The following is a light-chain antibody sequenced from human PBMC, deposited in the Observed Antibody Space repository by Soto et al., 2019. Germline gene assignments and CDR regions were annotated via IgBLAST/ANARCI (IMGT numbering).Light chain of an antibody. CDR3: QQSYSTPRYT. Sequence: DIQMTQSPSSLSASVGDRVTITCRTSQTISIYLNWYQQKPGKAPKRLIYAASSLQSGVPSRFSGSGSGTDFARTISSLQPEDSATYDCQQSYSTPRYTFGQGTKLEIK. J-gene: IGKJ2*01. CDR1: QTISIY. V-gene: IGKV1-39*01. CDR2: AAS.